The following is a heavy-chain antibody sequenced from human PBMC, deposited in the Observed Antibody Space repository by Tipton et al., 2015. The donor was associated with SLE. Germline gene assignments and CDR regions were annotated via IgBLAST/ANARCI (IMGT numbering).Heavy chain of an antibody. Sequence: QPGPEVKKPGASVKVSCKASGYTFTGYYMHWVRQAPGQGLEWMGWINPNSGGTNYAQKFQGRVTMTRDTSISTAYMELSRLRSDDTAVYYCARGGTMVRGVIRGSFDYWGQGTLVTVSS. CDR2: INPNSGGT. V-gene: IGHV1-2*02. J-gene: IGHJ4*02. CDR3: ARGGTMVRGVIRGSFDY. CDR1: GYTFTGYY. D-gene: IGHD3-10*01.